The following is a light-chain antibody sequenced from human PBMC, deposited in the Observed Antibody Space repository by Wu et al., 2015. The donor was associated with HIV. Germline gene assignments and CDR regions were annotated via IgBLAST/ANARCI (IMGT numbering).Light chain of an antibody. CDR1: QSVSKY. V-gene: IGKV3-11*01. CDR2: DAS. CDR3: QQRSNWPLT. Sequence: EIVLTQSPATLSLSPGERATLSRGASQSVSKYLAWYQHKPGQAPRLLIYDASNRATGIPARFSGSGSGTDFTLTISSLEPEDFAVYYCQQRSNWPLTFGGGTKVELK. J-gene: IGKJ4*01.